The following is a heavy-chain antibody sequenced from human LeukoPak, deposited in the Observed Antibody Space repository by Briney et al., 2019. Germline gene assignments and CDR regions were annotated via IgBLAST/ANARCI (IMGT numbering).Heavy chain of an antibody. CDR1: GGSISSYY. J-gene: IGHJ4*02. V-gene: IGHV4-59*01. Sequence: SETLSLTCTVSGGSISSYYWSWIRQPPGKGLEWIGYIYYSGSTNYNPSLKSRVTISVDTSKNQFSLKLSSVTAADTAVYYCARGVCSSTSCYLFDYWGQGTLVTVSS. CDR2: IYYSGST. D-gene: IGHD2-2*01. CDR3: ARGVCSSTSCYLFDY.